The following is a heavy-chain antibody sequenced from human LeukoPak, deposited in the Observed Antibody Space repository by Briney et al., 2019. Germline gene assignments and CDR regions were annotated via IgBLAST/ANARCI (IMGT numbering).Heavy chain of an antibody. V-gene: IGHV1-46*01. CDR1: GYTFTSYY. CDR2: INPSGGST. D-gene: IGHD6-13*01. CDR3: ARDREQLGASTTRGNYFDY. J-gene: IGHJ4*02. Sequence: ASVKVSCKASGYTFTSYYMHWVRQAPGQGLEWMGIINPSGGSTSYAQKFQGRVTMTRDTSTSTVYMELSSLRSEDTAVYYCARDREQLGASTTRGNYFDYWGQGTLVTVSS.